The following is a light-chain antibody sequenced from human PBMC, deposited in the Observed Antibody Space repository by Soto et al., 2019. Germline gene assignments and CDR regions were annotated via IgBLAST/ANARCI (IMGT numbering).Light chain of an antibody. Sequence: EIVVTQSPGTLSLSPGEGATLSCRASQSVSSSYLAWYQQKPGQAPRLLIYGASNRATCIPDRFSGSGSGTDFPLTISRREPEDCAVYYCQQYSSSPLPFVGGTKVEIK. V-gene: IGKV3-20*01. CDR3: QQYSSSPLP. CDR2: GAS. J-gene: IGKJ4*01. CDR1: QSVSSSY.